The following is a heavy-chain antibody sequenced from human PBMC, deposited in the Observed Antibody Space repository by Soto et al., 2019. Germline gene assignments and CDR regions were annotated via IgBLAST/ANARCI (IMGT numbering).Heavy chain of an antibody. Sequence: QVQLVESGGGVVQPGRSLRLSCAASGFTFSSYGMHWVRQAPGKGLEWVAVIWYDGSNKYYADSVKGRFTISRDNSKNTLYLQMNSLRAEDTAVYYCARDDCSGGSCEPTYYFDYWGQGTLVTVSS. CDR1: GFTFSSYG. CDR2: IWYDGSNK. CDR3: ARDDCSGGSCEPTYYFDY. D-gene: IGHD2-15*01. V-gene: IGHV3-33*01. J-gene: IGHJ4*02.